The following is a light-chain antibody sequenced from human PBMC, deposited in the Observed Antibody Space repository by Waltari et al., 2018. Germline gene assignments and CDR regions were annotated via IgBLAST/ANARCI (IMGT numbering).Light chain of an antibody. CDR3: QSYDHNNVL. CDR1: GANIANNY. Sequence: NFMLTQPHSVSESLGKTVTISCTGSGANIANNYVQWYQQRPGSAPTTVIYEDNRRPSGVPDRFYGSIDSSSSSASLTISGLKTEDEADYYCQSYDHNNVLFGGGTKLTVL. J-gene: IGLJ2*01. CDR2: EDN. V-gene: IGLV6-57*02.